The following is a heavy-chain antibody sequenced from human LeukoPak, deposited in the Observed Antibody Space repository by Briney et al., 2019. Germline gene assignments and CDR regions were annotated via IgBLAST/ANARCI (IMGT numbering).Heavy chain of an antibody. CDR3: ARTIFGVVIMFDP. D-gene: IGHD3-3*01. Sequence: SQTLSLTCAVSGGSISSGGYSWSWIRQPPGKGLEWIGYIYHSGSTYYNPSLKSRVTISVDGSKNQFSLKLSSVTAADTAVYYCARTIFGVVIMFDPWGQGTLVTVSS. CDR1: GGSISSGGYS. CDR2: IYHSGST. J-gene: IGHJ5*02. V-gene: IGHV4-30-2*01.